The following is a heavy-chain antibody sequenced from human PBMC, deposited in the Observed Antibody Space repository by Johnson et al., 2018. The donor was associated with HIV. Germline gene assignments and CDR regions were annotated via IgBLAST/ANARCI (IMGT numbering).Heavy chain of an antibody. Sequence: VQLVESGGGLVQPGGSLRLSCAASGFTFSNAWMSWVRQAPGKGLEWVGRIKSKIDGGTTDYAAPVAARFTISRDASKDTLYLQMNNLKTEDTAIYYCVTPTLGAEAFDIWGQGTLVTVYS. CDR3: VTPTLGAEAFDI. V-gene: IGHV3-15*01. CDR2: IKSKIDGGTT. J-gene: IGHJ3*02. CDR1: GFTFSNAW. D-gene: IGHD1-26*01.